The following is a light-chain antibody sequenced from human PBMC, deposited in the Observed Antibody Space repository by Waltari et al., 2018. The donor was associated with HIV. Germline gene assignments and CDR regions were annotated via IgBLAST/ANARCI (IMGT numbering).Light chain of an antibody. CDR2: GTS. Sequence: DVHMTQSPSSLSASVGDRVTITCRASQPISNSLAWYQHTPGKAPKPLVYGTSRLESGVPSRFSGSGSGTDYTLTISSLQPEDFASYYCQQYYSIPNTFGQGTKLEIK. CDR3: QQYYSIPNT. CDR1: QPISNS. J-gene: IGKJ2*01. V-gene: IGKV1-NL1*01.